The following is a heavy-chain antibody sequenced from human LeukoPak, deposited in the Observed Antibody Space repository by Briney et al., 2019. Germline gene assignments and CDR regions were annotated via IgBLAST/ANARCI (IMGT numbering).Heavy chain of an antibody. Sequence: PGGSLRLSCAASGFTFSSYGMHWVRQAPGKGLEWVAFIRYDGSNKYYADSVKGRFTISRDNAKNSLYLQMNSLRAEDTAVYYCAREIAAAGTYYYYYGMDVWGQGTTVTVSS. CDR2: IRYDGSNK. J-gene: IGHJ6*02. D-gene: IGHD6-13*01. CDR3: AREIAAAGTYYYYYGMDV. CDR1: GFTFSSYG. V-gene: IGHV3-30*02.